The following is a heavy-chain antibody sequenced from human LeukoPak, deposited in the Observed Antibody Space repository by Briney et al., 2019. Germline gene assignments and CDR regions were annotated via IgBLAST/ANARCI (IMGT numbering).Heavy chain of an antibody. D-gene: IGHD1-26*01. J-gene: IGHJ3*02. CDR3: ARDYRLVGAYAFDI. V-gene: IGHV1-46*01. CDR2: INPSGGST. Sequence: ASVNVSCKASRYTFTSYYMHWVRQAPGQGLEWLGIINPSGGSTSYAQKFQGRVTMTRDTSTSTVYMELSSLRSEDTAVYYCARDYRLVGAYAFDIWGQGTMVTVSS. CDR1: RYTFTSYY.